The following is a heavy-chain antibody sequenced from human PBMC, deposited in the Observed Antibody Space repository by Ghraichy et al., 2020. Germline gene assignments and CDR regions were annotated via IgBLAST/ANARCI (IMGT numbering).Heavy chain of an antibody. Sequence: GGSLRLSCAASGFSFSDYSMTWVRQAPRMGLEWVANVNQYANEKYYVESVKGRFNISRDNARNSLYLQMNSLRAEDTAVYYCARYCSGDCQSPHEAVDIWGRGTMVSLAS. J-gene: IGHJ3*02. D-gene: IGHD2-21*02. V-gene: IGHV3-7*01. CDR1: GFSFSDYS. CDR3: ARYCSGDCQSPHEAVDI. CDR2: VNQYANEK.